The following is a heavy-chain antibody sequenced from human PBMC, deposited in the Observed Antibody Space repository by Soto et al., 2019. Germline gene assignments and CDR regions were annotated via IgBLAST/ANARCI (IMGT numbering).Heavy chain of an antibody. CDR1: GGSISDSY. Sequence: PSETLSLTCTVSGGSISDSYWSWIRQPPGKGLEWIGYVHYSENSNYNPSLKSRVTISVDTSKNQFSLKLSSVTAADTAVYYCARGLGIAAAGTHWFDPWGQGTLVTVSS. J-gene: IGHJ5*02. CDR3: ARGLGIAAAGTHWFDP. V-gene: IGHV4-59*12. CDR2: VHYSENS. D-gene: IGHD6-13*01.